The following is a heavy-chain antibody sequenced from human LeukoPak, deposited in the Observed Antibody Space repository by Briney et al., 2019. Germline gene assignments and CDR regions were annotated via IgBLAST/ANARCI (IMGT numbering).Heavy chain of an antibody. Sequence: QPGRSLRLSCAASGFTFSSYGMHWVRQAPGKGLEWVAVIWYDGSNKYYADSVKGRFTISRDNSKNTLYLQMNSLRAEDTAVYYCARGLGSAAAGPLIDYWGQGTLVTVSS. D-gene: IGHD6-13*01. CDR1: GFTFSSYG. J-gene: IGHJ4*02. V-gene: IGHV3-33*01. CDR2: IWYDGSNK. CDR3: ARGLGSAAAGPLIDY.